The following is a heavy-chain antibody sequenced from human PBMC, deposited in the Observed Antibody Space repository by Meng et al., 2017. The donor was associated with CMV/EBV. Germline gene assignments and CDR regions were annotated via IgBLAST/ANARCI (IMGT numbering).Heavy chain of an antibody. CDR3: ARDGIAARRSYYYYGMDV. D-gene: IGHD6-6*01. Sequence: SVKVSCKASGGTFSSYAISWVRQAPGQGLEWMGGIIPIFGTANYAQKFQGRVTITTDESTSTAYMELSSLRSEDTAVYHCARDGIAARRSYYYYGMDVWGQGTTVTVSS. V-gene: IGHV1-69*05. CDR2: IIPIFGTA. J-gene: IGHJ6*02. CDR1: GGTFSSYA.